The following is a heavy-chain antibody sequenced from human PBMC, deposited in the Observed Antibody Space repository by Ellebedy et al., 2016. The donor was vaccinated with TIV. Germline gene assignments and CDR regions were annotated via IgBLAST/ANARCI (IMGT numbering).Heavy chain of an antibody. D-gene: IGHD3-22*01. J-gene: IGHJ4*02. CDR2: FGVSGDSP. CDR1: GFTFSSYA. V-gene: IGHV3-23*01. CDR3: AKGRGGGSDTSAPRYYFDY. Sequence: GESLKISCAASGFTFSSYAMSWVRQAPGKGPEWVSGFGVSGDSPYYADSVKGRFTVSRDNSKRTLYLQMNSLRAEDTAVYYCAKGRGGGSDTSAPRYYFDYWGLGTLVTVSS.